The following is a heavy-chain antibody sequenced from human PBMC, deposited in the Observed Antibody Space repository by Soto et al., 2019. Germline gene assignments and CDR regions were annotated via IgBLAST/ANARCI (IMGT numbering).Heavy chain of an antibody. CDR2: IYYTGNN. CDR1: GDSISSPHYY. Sequence: KSSATLSLTCTVSGDSISSPHYYWTWIRQPPGKGLEWVGYIYYTGNNFYNPALKSRVAMSVDPSTNQFSLKLASVTDADTAVYFCAREPKQNYDSSPWNGGFDSWGPGTLVTVSS. D-gene: IGHD3-22*01. V-gene: IGHV4-30-4*01. J-gene: IGHJ4*02. CDR3: AREPKQNYDSSPWNGGFDS.